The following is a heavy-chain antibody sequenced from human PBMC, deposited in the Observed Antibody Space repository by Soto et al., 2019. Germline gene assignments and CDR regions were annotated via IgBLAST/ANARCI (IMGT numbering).Heavy chain of an antibody. CDR2: IKSKTDGETT. V-gene: IGHV3-15*01. J-gene: IGHJ6*02. Sequence: PGRSLRLSCAASGFTFSIAWMSWVRQAPGKGREWVGRIKSKTDGETTDYATPVKGRFTISRDDSKNTLYLQMNSMKTEDTAVYYCTTVLPYDSSGYTLMAYYYYGMDVWGQGTTVTVSS. CDR1: GFTFSIAW. CDR3: TTVLPYDSSGYTLMAYYYYGMDV. D-gene: IGHD3-22*01.